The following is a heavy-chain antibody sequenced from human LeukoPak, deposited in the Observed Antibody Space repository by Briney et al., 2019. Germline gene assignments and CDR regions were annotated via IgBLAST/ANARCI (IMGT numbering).Heavy chain of an antibody. Sequence: SETLSLTCTVSGGSISSGGYYWSWIRQHPGTGLEWIGYIYYSGSTYYNPSLKSRVPISVDTSKNQFSLKLSSVPAADTAVYYCARERGGYGSGSSTNWFAPWGQGTLVTVSS. CDR1: GGSISSGGYY. CDR2: IYYSGST. V-gene: IGHV4-31*03. D-gene: IGHD3-10*01. CDR3: ARERGGYGSGSSTNWFAP. J-gene: IGHJ5*02.